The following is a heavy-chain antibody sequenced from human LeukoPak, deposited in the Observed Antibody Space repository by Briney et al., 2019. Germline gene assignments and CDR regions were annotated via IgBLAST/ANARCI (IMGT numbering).Heavy chain of an antibody. V-gene: IGHV3-23*01. Sequence: GGSLRLSCAASGIAMSWVRQAPGKGLEWVSSISGRGDSTYYADSVKGRFTTSRDNSKNTLYLQMNNLRAEDTAVYSCASVYYYDTSAFSWYFDYWGQGTLVTVSS. CDR3: ASVYYYDTSAFSWYFDY. J-gene: IGHJ4*02. CDR1: GIA. CDR2: ISGRGDST. D-gene: IGHD3-22*01.